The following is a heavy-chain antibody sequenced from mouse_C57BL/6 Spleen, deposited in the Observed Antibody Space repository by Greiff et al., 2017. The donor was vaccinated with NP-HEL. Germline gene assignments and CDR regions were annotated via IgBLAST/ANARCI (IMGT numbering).Heavy chain of an antibody. CDR1: GYTFTSYW. CDR3: ARGDYDGGYYYAMDY. V-gene: IGHV1-52*01. Sequence: QVQLQQPGAELVRPGSSVKLSCKASGYTFTSYWMHWVKQRPIQGLEWIGNIDPSDSETHYNQKFKGKATLTVDKSSSTAYMELRSLTSEDSAVYYCARGDYDGGYYYAMDYWGQGTSVTVSS. J-gene: IGHJ4*01. CDR2: IDPSDSET. D-gene: IGHD2-4*01.